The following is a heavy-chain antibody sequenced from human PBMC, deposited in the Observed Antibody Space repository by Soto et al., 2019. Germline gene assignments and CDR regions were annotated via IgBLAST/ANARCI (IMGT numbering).Heavy chain of an antibody. CDR1: GDSISSGSYY. CDR2: ISYSGNT. Sequence: HLQLQESGPGLVKPSETLSLTCTVSGDSISSGSYYWGWFRQPPGKGLEWIGSISYSGNTYYNPSLKSRVTISVDTSTNQFSLKLTSVTAADTAVYYCARPAMVRGVLRYYFYDMDVWGQGITVTVSS. J-gene: IGHJ6*02. D-gene: IGHD3-10*01. V-gene: IGHV4-39*01. CDR3: ARPAMVRGVLRYYFYDMDV.